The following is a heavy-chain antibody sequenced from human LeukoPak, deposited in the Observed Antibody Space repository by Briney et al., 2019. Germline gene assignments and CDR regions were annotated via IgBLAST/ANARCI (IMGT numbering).Heavy chain of an antibody. V-gene: IGHV4-34*01. CDR2: INHSGST. J-gene: IGHJ4*02. Sequence: PSETLSLTCAVYGGPFSGYYWSWIRQPPGKGLEWIGEINHSGSTNYNPSLKSRVTISVDTSKNQFSLKLSSVTAADTAVYYCARGGGRYYDFWSGYSDYWGQGTLVTVSS. CDR3: ARGGGRYYDFWSGYSDY. D-gene: IGHD3-3*01. CDR1: GGPFSGYY.